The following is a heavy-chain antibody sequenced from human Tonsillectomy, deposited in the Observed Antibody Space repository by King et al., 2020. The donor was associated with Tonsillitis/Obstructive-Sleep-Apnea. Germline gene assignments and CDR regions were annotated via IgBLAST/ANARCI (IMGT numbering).Heavy chain of an antibody. CDR2: INTNTGNP. CDR3: ARHGLYNWNYYGGNWFDP. D-gene: IGHD1-7*01. Sequence: VQLVESGSELKKPGASMKVSCKASGYTFTNYAMNWVRQAPGQGLEWMGWINTNTGNPTYAQGFTGRFVFSLDTVVSTAYLQFSSLKAEDTAVYYCARHGLYNWNYYGGNWFDPWGQGTLVTVSS. V-gene: IGHV7-4-1*02. CDR1: GYTFTNYA. J-gene: IGHJ5*02.